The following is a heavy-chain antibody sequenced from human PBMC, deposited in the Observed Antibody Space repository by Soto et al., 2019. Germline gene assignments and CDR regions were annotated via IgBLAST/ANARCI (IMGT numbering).Heavy chain of an antibody. CDR2: IFSGGST. Sequence: EVQLVESGGGLVQPGGSLRLSCAASGFTVSSNYMSWVRQAPGKGLEWVSVIFSGGSTYYADSVKGRFTISSDNSKSTLYLQMNILTAADTAVYYCARDGTGEQGYFDIWGRGSRVTVSS. CDR1: GFTVSSNY. CDR3: ARDGTGEQGYFDI. D-gene: IGHD7-27*01. J-gene: IGHJ2*01. V-gene: IGHV3-66*01.